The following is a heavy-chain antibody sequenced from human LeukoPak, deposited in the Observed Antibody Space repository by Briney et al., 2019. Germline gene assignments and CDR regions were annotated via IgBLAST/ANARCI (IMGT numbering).Heavy chain of an antibody. CDR2: IDSGGGT. CDR3: ARTPYYYNSSGYYRAHYYYYYGMDV. J-gene: IGHJ6*02. V-gene: IGHV3-53*01. CDR1: GFTVSSNY. D-gene: IGHD3-22*01. Sequence: GGSLRLSCAASGFTVSSNYMSWVRQAPGEGLEWVSIIDSGGGTYYSDSVKGRFTISRDNSKNTLYLQMNSLRAEDTAVYYCARTPYYYNSSGYYRAHYYYYYGMDVWGQGTTVTVSS.